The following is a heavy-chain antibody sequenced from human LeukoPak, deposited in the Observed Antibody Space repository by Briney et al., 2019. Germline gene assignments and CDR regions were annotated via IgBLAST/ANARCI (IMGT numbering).Heavy chain of an antibody. CDR1: GCTFTGYY. D-gene: IGHD6-13*01. Sequence: ASVKVPCKASGCTFTGYYMHWVRQAPGQGLEWMGWINPNSGGTNYAQKFQGRVTMTRDTSISTAYMELSRLRSDDTAVYYCARVGESGIAAAGTWFDPWGQGTLVTVSS. V-gene: IGHV1-2*02. CDR3: ARVGESGIAAAGTWFDP. J-gene: IGHJ5*02. CDR2: INPNSGGT.